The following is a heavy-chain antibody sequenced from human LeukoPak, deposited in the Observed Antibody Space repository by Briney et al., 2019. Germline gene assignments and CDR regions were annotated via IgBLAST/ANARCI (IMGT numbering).Heavy chain of an antibody. CDR3: AKGVVVAPDVTPFDY. Sequence: GRSLRLSCAASGFTFSSYAMHWVRQAPGKGLEWVALISYDGSNKYYADSVKARFIISRDNSKNTVYLQMNSLRAEDTAVYYCAKGVVVAPDVTPFDYWGQGTLVTVSS. CDR1: GFTFSSYA. D-gene: IGHD2-2*01. J-gene: IGHJ4*02. CDR2: ISYDGSNK. V-gene: IGHV3-30*04.